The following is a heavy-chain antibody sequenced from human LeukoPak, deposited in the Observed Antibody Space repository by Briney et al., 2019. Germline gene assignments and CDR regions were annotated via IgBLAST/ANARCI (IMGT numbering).Heavy chain of an antibody. CDR1: GGTFSSYA. D-gene: IGHD6-13*01. CDR3: ARGPRAAAGTPSY. CDR2: IIPIFGTA. J-gene: IGHJ4*02. Sequence: ASAKVSCKASGGTFSSYAISWVRQAPGQGLEWMGGIIPIFGTANYAQKFQGRVTITADESTSTAYMELSSLRSEDTAVYYCARGPRAAAGTPSYWGQGTLVTVSS. V-gene: IGHV1-69*13.